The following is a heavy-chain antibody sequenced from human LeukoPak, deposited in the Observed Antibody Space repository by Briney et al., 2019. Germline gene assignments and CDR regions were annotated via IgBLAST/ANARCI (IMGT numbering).Heavy chain of an antibody. Sequence: GGSLRLSCAASGFTFSSYEMNWVRQAPGKGLEWVSYISSSGSTIYYADSVKGRFTISRDNAKNSLYLQMNSLRAEDMAVYYCARGPYPGYCSGGSCYVVWDYWGQGTLVTVSS. CDR3: ARGPYPGYCSGGSCYVVWDY. CDR2: ISSSGSTI. V-gene: IGHV3-48*03. CDR1: GFTFSSYE. D-gene: IGHD2-15*01. J-gene: IGHJ4*02.